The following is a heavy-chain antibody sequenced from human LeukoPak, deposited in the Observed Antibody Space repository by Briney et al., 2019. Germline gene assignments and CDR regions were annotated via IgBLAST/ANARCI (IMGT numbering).Heavy chain of an antibody. D-gene: IGHD5-18*01. CDR1: GYTFTGYY. CDR2: TNHNSGGT. V-gene: IGHV1-2*02. J-gene: IGHJ4*02. CDR3: ARVRSRFPPIQLPDY. Sequence: ASVKVSCKASGYTFTGYYMHWVRQAPGQGLEWMGWTNHNSGGTNYAQKFQGRVTMTRDTSISTAYMELSRLRSDDTAVYYCARVRSRFPPIQLPDYWGQGTLVTVSS.